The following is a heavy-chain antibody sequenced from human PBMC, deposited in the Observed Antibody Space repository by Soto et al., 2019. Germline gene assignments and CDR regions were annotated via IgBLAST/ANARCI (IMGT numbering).Heavy chain of an antibody. V-gene: IGHV3-66*04. D-gene: IGHD3-10*01. J-gene: IGHJ6*03. CDR3: ARLWGYYGSGFPNYMDV. CDR2: IYSGGST. Sequence: GGSLRLSCAASGFTVSSNYMSWVRQAPGKGLEWVSVIYSGGSTYYADSVKGRFTISRDNSKNTLYLQMNSLRAEDTAVYYCARLWGYYGSGFPNYMDVWGKGTTVTVSS. CDR1: GFTVSSNY.